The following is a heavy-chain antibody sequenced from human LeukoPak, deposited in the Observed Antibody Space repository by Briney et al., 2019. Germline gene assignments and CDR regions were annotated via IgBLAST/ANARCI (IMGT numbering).Heavy chain of an antibody. V-gene: IGHV4-31*03. Sequence: SETLSLTCTVSGGSVSGSSHFWGWIRQHPGKGLEWIGYIYETGNTYYNSSLQSRLTMSIDTSKNQFSLNLSSVTAADTAVYYCARRGAHFFDYWGLGTLVTVSS. J-gene: IGHJ4*02. CDR2: IYETGNT. CDR3: ARRGAHFFDY. D-gene: IGHD1-26*01. CDR1: GGSVSGSSHF.